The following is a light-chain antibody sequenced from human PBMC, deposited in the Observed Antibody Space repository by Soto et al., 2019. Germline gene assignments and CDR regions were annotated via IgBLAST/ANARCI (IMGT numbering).Light chain of an antibody. CDR1: QSISDS. CDR3: QQYHGYSRT. J-gene: IGKJ1*01. V-gene: IGKV1-5*01. CDR2: DVS. Sequence: DIQMTQSPSSLAASVGYIFTITLRASQSISDSLAWYQQKPGKAPDLLISDVSRLERGVAARFSGSGSGTEFSLTISSMQPDDFATYYCQQYHGYSRTFGQGTKVDIK.